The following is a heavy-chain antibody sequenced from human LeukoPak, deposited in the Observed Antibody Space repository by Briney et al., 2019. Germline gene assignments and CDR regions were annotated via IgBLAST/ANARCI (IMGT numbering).Heavy chain of an antibody. Sequence: TSETLSLTCAVSGNSISSAYYWGWIRQPPGKGLEWIGTIYHSGSTYYNPSLKSRVSMSVDTSKNQFSLKLNSVTAADTAVYYCAGLAGLRTHLFDYWGQGTLVTVSS. CDR1: GNSISSAYY. D-gene: IGHD5-12*01. V-gene: IGHV4-38-2*01. CDR3: AGLAGLRTHLFDY. J-gene: IGHJ4*02. CDR2: IYHSGST.